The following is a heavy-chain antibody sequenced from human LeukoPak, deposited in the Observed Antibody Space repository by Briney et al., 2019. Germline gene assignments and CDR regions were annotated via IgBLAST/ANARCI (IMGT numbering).Heavy chain of an antibody. D-gene: IGHD4-11*01. Sequence: SETLSLTCTVSGGSISSYYWSWLRQSPGKGLEWIGYIHYSGSTDYDPSLKSRVTMSIDTSKNQFSLKLSSVTAADTAVYYCARDRVRGNSNPFFDYWGQGTLVTVSS. CDR1: GGSISSYY. J-gene: IGHJ4*02. CDR3: ARDRVRGNSNPFFDY. V-gene: IGHV4-59*01. CDR2: IHYSGST.